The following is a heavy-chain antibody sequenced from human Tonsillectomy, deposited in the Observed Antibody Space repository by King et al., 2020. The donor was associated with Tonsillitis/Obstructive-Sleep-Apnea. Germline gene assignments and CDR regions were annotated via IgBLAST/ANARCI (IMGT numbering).Heavy chain of an antibody. CDR1: GGSISSSSYY. J-gene: IGHJ6*02. CDR3: ARTSITVSGPGYYAMDV. D-gene: IGHD6-19*01. Sequence: QLQESGPGLVKSSETLSLTCTVSGGSISSSSYYWGWVRQSPGKGLEWIGNMFHSGSTFYKSSLRSRVTISVDTSRNQFYLKLSSVTAADTAVYYCARTSITVSGPGYYAMDVCGRGTTVTVSS. CDR2: MFHSGST. V-gene: IGHV4-39*01.